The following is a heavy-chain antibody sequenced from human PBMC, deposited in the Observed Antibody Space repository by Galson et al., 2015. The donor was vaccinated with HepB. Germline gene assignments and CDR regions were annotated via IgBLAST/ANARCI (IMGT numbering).Heavy chain of an antibody. CDR1: GYTFTSYA. J-gene: IGHJ4*02. D-gene: IGHD1-26*01. CDR2: INAGNGNT. V-gene: IGHV1-3*01. CDR3: ASENSGSYYGGDY. Sequence: SVKVSCKASGYTFTSYAMHWVRQAPGQRLERMGWINAGNGNTKYSQKFQGRVTITRDTSASTAYMELSSLRSEDTAVYYCASENSGSYYGGDYWGQGTLVTVSS.